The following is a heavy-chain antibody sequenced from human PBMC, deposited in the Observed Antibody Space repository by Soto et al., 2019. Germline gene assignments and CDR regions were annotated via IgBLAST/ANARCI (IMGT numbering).Heavy chain of an antibody. V-gene: IGHV3-30-3*01. CDR1: GFTFSSYA. CDR2: ISYDGSNK. J-gene: IGHJ4*02. CDR3: ARGGRLRHFDY. Sequence: QVQLVESGGGVVQPGRSLRLSCAASGFTFSSYALHWVRQAPGKGLEWVAVISYDGSNKYYADSVKGRFTISRDNSKNTLYLQMNSLRAEDTAVYYCARGGRLRHFDYWGQGTLVHVSS. D-gene: IGHD5-12*01.